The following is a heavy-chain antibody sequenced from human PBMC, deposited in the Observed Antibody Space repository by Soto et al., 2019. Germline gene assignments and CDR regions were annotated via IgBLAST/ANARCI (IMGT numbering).Heavy chain of an antibody. CDR1: GFTFRSYN. Sequence: DVPLVESGGCLVQPGGSLRLSFAASGFTFRSYNMNWVRQAPGKGLDWLSYISSSSSTIYYADSVKGRFTISRDNAKNSLYLHMNSLRDDDTAMYYCARGGTIAVTTIGDYLGQGTLVPVSS. V-gene: IGHV3-48*02. CDR2: ISSSSSTI. CDR3: ARGGTIAVTTIGDY. J-gene: IGHJ4*01. D-gene: IGHD5-12*01.